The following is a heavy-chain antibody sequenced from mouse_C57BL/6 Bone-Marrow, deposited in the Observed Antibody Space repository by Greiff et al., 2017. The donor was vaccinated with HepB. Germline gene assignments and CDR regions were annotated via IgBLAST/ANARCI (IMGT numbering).Heavy chain of an antibody. Sequence: EVQRVESGGGLVQPGGSLSLSCAASGFTFTDYYMSWVRQPPGKALEWLGFIRNKANGYTTEYSASVKGRFTISRDNSQSILYLQMNALRAEDSATYYCARYKGYYGYFDVWGTGTTVTVSS. D-gene: IGHD2-2*01. CDR1: GFTFTDYY. V-gene: IGHV7-3*01. CDR2: IRNKANGYTT. CDR3: ARYKGYYGYFDV. J-gene: IGHJ1*03.